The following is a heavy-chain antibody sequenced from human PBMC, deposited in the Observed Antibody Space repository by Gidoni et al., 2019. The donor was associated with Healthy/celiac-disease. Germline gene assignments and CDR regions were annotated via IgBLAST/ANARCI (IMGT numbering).Heavy chain of an antibody. V-gene: IGHV3-48*03. CDR2: ISSSGSTI. J-gene: IGHJ6*02. Sequence: EVQLVESGGGLVQPGGSLRLSCAASGFTFSSYEMNWFRQAPGKGLEWVSYISSSGSTIYYADSVKGRFTISRDNAKNSLYLQMNSLRAEDTAVYYCARAQHYYYYGMDVWGQGTTVTVSS. CDR1: GFTFSSYE. CDR3: ARAQHYYYYGMDV. D-gene: IGHD5-18*01.